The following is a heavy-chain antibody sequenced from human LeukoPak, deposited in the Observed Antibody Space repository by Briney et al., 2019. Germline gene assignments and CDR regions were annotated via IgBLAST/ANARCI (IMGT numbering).Heavy chain of an antibody. J-gene: IGHJ4*02. CDR2: INTDGSST. V-gene: IGHV3-74*01. CDR1: GYTFSDHP. Sequence: GGSLRLSCAASGYTFSDHPMHWVRQAPGKGLVWVSRINTDGSSTSYADSVKGRFTISRDNAKNTLYLQMNSLRAEDTAVYYCARTTGDFWSGSYDYWAREPWSPSPQ. D-gene: IGHD3-3*01. CDR3: ARTTGDFWSGSYDY.